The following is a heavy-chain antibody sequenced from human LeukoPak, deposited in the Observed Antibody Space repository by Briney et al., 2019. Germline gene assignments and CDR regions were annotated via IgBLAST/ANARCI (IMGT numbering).Heavy chain of an antibody. Sequence: SETLSLTCAVYGGSFSGYYWSWIRQPPGKGLEWIGEINHSGGTNYNPSLKSRVTISVDTSENQFSLKLSSVTAADTAVYYCARNVGYCSSTSCPSSWDQGTLVTVSS. V-gene: IGHV4-34*01. CDR2: INHSGGT. D-gene: IGHD2-2*01. CDR1: GGSFSGYY. J-gene: IGHJ5*02. CDR3: ARNVGYCSSTSCPSS.